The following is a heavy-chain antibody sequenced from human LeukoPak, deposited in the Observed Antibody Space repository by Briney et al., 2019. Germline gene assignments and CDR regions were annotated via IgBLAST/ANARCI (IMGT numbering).Heavy chain of an antibody. CDR1: GYTFTDYY. CDR2: INPNSGGT. D-gene: IGHD6-19*01. J-gene: IGHJ4*02. CDR3: ARVLGSGWYPSLFDY. Sequence: ASVKVSCKVSGYTFTDYYMHWVRQAPGQGLEWMGWINPNSGGTNYAQKFQGRVTMTRDTSISTAYMELSRLRSDDTAVYYCARVLGSGWYPSLFDYWGQGTLVTVSS. V-gene: IGHV1-2*02.